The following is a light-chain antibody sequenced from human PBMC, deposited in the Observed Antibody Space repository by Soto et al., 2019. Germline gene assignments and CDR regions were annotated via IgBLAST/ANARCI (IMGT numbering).Light chain of an antibody. V-gene: IGLV1-40*01. CDR3: QSYDSSLSGSL. CDR1: NSNIGAGYG. Sequence: QAVVTQPPSVSGAPGQRVTISCTGSNSNIGAGYGVHWYQQFPGTAPKLLIYENKNRPSGVPDRFSGSKSGTSASLAITGLQAEDEADYFCQSYDSSLSGSLFGGGTKLTVL. J-gene: IGLJ2*01. CDR2: ENK.